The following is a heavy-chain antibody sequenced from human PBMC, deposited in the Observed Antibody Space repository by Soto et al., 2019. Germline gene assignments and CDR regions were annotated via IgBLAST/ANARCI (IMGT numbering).Heavy chain of an antibody. D-gene: IGHD2-2*01. V-gene: IGHV1-18*01. J-gene: IGHJ6*02. CDR3: ARGGNIVLVPAEGHYFHYYGMDV. Sequence: GASVKVSCKASGYTFSSFDISWVRQAPGQGLEWMGWISAFNGNTKYAQKLQGRVTMTTDTSTSTAYMELGSLRSDDTAVYYCARGGNIVLVPAEGHYFHYYGMDVWGQGTTVTVSS. CDR2: ISAFNGNT. CDR1: GYTFSSFD.